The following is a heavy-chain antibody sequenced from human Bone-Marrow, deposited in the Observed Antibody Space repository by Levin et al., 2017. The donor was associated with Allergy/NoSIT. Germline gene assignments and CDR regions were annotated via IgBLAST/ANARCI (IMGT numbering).Heavy chain of an antibody. CDR1: GFTFSSYA. CDR3: AKAPVGSSWSCFDY. D-gene: IGHD6-13*01. Sequence: SFAASGFTFSSYAMSWVRQAPGKGLEWVSAISGSGGSTYYADSVKGRFTISRDNSKNTLYLQMNSLRAEDTAVYYCAKAPVGSSWSCFDYWGQGTLVTVSS. V-gene: IGHV3-23*01. CDR2: ISGSGGST. J-gene: IGHJ4*02.